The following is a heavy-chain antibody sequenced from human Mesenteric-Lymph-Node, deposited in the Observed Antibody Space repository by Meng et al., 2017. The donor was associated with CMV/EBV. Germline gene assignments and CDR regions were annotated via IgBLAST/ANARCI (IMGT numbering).Heavy chain of an antibody. Sequence: GGSLRLSCAASGFIFSSYNMNWVRQAPGKGLEWVSFISISSSYIYSADSVKGRFTISRDNAKNSLYLQMNSLRAEDTAVYYCARDISDSSGWFYGMDVWGQGTTVTVSS. J-gene: IGHJ6*02. CDR2: ISISSSYI. CDR1: GFIFSSYN. CDR3: ARDISDSSGWFYGMDV. V-gene: IGHV3-21*01. D-gene: IGHD6-19*01.